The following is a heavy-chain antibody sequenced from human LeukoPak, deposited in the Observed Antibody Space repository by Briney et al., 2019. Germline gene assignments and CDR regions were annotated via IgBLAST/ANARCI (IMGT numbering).Heavy chain of an antibody. CDR2: IYSGGST. J-gene: IGHJ4*02. D-gene: IGHD3-9*01. V-gene: IGHV3-66*02. CDR3: ARVGRYYDILTGYFPSIFDY. Sequence: GGSLRLSCAAPGFTVSSNYMSWVRQAPGKGLEWVSVIYSGGSTYYADSVKGRFTISRDNSKNTLYLQMNSLRAEDTAVYYCARVGRYYDILTGYFPSIFDYWGQGTLVTVSS. CDR1: GFTVSSNY.